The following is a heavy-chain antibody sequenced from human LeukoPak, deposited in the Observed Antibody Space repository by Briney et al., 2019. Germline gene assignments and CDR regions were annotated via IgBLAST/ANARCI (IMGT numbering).Heavy chain of an antibody. CDR1: GFTFSSYA. CDR3: ARDRYYYDTSGYWGREEDNNYYYGMDV. J-gene: IGHJ6*02. Sequence: QPGGSLRLSCVASGFTFSSYAIHWVRQAPGKGLEWVALISHDGSNEYYADSVKGRFTISRDNSKNTLYLQMNSLRAEDTAVYYCARDRYYYDTSGYWGREEDNNYYYGMDVWGQGTTVTVSS. D-gene: IGHD3-22*01. V-gene: IGHV3-30*01. CDR2: ISHDGSNE.